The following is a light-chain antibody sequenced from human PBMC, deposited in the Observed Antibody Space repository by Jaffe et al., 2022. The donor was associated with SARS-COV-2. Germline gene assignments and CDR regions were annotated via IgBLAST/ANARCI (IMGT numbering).Light chain of an antibody. CDR3: QQYFTWSPLT. J-gene: IGKJ4*01. V-gene: IGKV3-15*01. CDR2: GAS. CDR1: QPVSSS. Sequence: EIIMTQSPATLSVSPGEGATLSCRASQPVSSSVAWYQQKPGQAPRVLIYGASTRATGVPARFSGSGSGTDFTLTISSLQSEDFAVYYCQQYFTWSPLTCGGGTKVEIK.